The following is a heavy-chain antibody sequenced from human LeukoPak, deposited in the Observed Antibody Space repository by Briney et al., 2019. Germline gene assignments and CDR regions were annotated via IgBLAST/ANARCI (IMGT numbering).Heavy chain of an antibody. CDR2: ISGSGGNT. D-gene: IGHD3-22*01. J-gene: IGHJ4*02. Sequence: GGSLRLSCAASGFTFSNYWIHWVRQAPGKGLEWVSVISGSGGNTHYADSVKGRFTISRDISKNTLYLQMNSLRAEDTAVYYCAKDPTYYYDSSGYPPGYWGQGTLVTVSS. CDR3: AKDPTYYYDSSGYPPGY. CDR1: GFTFSNYW. V-gene: IGHV3-23*01.